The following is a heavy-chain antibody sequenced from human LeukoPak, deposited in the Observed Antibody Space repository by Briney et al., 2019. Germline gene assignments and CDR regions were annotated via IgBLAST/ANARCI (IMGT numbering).Heavy chain of an antibody. J-gene: IGHJ4*02. CDR3: ARSRINSGSYAY. V-gene: IGHV1-69*04. Sequence: SVKVSCKASGGTFSSYAISWVRQAPGQGLEWMGRIIPILGIANYAQKFQGRVTITADKSTSTAYMELSSLRSEGTAVYYCARSRINSGSYAYWGQGTLVTVSS. CDR1: GGTFSSYA. D-gene: IGHD1-26*01. CDR2: IIPILGIA.